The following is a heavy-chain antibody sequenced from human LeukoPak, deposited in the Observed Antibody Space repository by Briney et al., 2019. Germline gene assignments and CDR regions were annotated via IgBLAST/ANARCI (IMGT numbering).Heavy chain of an antibody. CDR1: GGSFSGYY. J-gene: IGHJ4*02. Sequence: PSETLSLTCAAYGGSFSGYYWSWIRQPPGKGLEWIGEINHSGSTNYNPSLKSRVTISVDTSKNQFSLKLSSVTAADTAVYYCARDVLRFLEWLSPTLYYFDYWGQGTLVTVSS. D-gene: IGHD3-3*01. V-gene: IGHV4-34*01. CDR3: ARDVLRFLEWLSPTLYYFDY. CDR2: INHSGST.